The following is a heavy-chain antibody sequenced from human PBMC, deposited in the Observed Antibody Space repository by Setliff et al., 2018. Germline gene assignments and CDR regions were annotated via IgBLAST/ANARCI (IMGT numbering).Heavy chain of an antibody. V-gene: IGHV3-11*04. CDR3: ARDDGYNNRWYYY. D-gene: IGHD6-13*01. CDR2: ISRGGNTI. J-gene: IGHJ4*02. CDR1: GFTFSDYY. Sequence: GGSLRLSCAASGFTFSDYYMTWIRQAPGKGLEWVSYISRGGNTIYYADSVKGRFTISRDNARDSLFLQMNSLRAEDTAVYYCARDDGYNNRWYYYWGQGTLVTVSS.